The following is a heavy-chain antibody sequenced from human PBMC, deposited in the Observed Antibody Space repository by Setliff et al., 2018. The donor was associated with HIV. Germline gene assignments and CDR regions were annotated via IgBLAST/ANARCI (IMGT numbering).Heavy chain of an antibody. CDR2: IYHSGST. Sequence: SETLSLTCAVSGGSISSSNWWSWVRQPPGKGLEWIGEIYHSGSTNSNPSLKSRVTISVDKSKNQFSLKLSSVTAADTAVYYCARGVGRIIAVAGTGAFDIWGQGTMVTVSS. CDR3: ARGVGRIIAVAGTGAFDI. CDR1: GGSISSSNW. J-gene: IGHJ3*02. V-gene: IGHV4-4*02. D-gene: IGHD6-19*01.